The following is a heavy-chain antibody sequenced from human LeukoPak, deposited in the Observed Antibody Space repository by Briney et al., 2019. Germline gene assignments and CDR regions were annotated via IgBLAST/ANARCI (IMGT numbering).Heavy chain of an antibody. CDR2: IKQDGIEK. CDR3: ARDQQQWLALGY. CDR1: GFTFSSYW. Sequence: GGSLRLSCAASGFTFSSYWMTWVRQAPGKGLEWVANIKQDGIEKYYVDSVKGRFTISRDDAKNSLYLQMNSLRAEDTAVYYCARDQQQWLALGYWGRGTLVTVSS. V-gene: IGHV3-7*04. J-gene: IGHJ4*02. D-gene: IGHD6-19*01.